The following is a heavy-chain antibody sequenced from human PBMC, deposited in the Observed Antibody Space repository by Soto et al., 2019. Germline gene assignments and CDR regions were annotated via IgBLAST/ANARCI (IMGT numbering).Heavy chain of an antibody. CDR3: ARLPGALVAVLYIYPLDGREAMSDVDV. J-gene: IGHJ6*02. Sequence: QMQLVESGGGVVQPGESLRLSCAASGFNFNYYPMNWVRQTPGKGLEWVAVISFDGSNKFYADSVKGRFTISKDNSKNMLYLHMNSVRPEDAAVYYCARLPGALVAVLYIYPLDGREAMSDVDVWGQGTTVSVSS. CDR2: ISFDGSNK. D-gene: IGHD6-19*01. CDR1: GFNFNYYP. V-gene: IGHV3-30-3*01.